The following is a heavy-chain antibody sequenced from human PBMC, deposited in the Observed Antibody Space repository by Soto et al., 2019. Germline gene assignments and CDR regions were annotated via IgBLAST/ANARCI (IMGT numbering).Heavy chain of an antibody. CDR1: GFTFSDYY. J-gene: IGHJ1*01. CDR2: ISGSGGST. D-gene: IGHD6-19*01. Sequence: GGSRRLSCAASGFTFSDYYMSWIRQAPGKGLEWVSAISGSGGSTYYADSVKGRFTISRDNSKNTLYLQMNSLRAEDTAVYYCARDRIAVAGNPEYFQHWGQGTLVTVSS. CDR3: ARDRIAVAGNPEYFQH. V-gene: IGHV3-23*01.